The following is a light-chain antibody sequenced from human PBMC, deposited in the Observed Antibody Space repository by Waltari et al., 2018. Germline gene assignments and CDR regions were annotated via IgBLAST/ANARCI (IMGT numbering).Light chain of an antibody. Sequence: QLVLTQSPSASASLGASVKLTCTLSSGHSSYSIVWLPQQPEKGPRYLMKLNSDGSHSKGDGIPDRFSGSSSEAERYLTISSLQSEDEADYYCQTWGTGIHVVFGGGTKLTVL. CDR2: LNSDGSH. CDR1: SGHSSYS. V-gene: IGLV4-69*01. CDR3: QTWGTGIHVV. J-gene: IGLJ2*01.